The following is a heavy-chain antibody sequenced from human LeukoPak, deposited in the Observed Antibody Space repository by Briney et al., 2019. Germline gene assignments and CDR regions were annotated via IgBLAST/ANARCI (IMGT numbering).Heavy chain of an antibody. CDR2: ISYDGSNE. CDR3: AKGYYYGSGSFDY. Sequence: GGSLRLSCAASGFTFSNYGMHWVRQAPGKGLEWVAVISYDGSNEYYADSVKGRFTISRDNSKNTLYLQMNSLRAEDAAVYYCAKGYYYGSGSFDYWGQGTLVTVPS. V-gene: IGHV3-30*18. D-gene: IGHD3-10*01. J-gene: IGHJ4*02. CDR1: GFTFSNYG.